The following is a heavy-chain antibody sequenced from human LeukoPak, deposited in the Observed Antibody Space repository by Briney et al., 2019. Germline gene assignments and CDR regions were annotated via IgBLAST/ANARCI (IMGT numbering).Heavy chain of an antibody. Sequence: PGGSLRLSCAASGFTFSSYEMNWVRQAPGKGLEWVSYISSRGTTIYNADSVKGRFTISRDNAKNSLYLQMNSLRAEDTAVYYCARDSIVDGAFDFWGQGTMVTVSS. V-gene: IGHV3-48*03. CDR1: GFTFSSYE. D-gene: IGHD2-15*01. CDR3: ARDSIVDGAFDF. CDR2: ISSRGTTI. J-gene: IGHJ3*01.